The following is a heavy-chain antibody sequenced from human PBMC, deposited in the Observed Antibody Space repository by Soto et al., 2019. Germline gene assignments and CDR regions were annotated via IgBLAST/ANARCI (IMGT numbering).Heavy chain of an antibody. J-gene: IGHJ5*02. CDR2: MNPNSGNT. CDR3: ARFAAPAPGEYWFDP. V-gene: IGHV1-8*01. CDR1: GYTFTSYD. D-gene: IGHD6-6*01. Sequence: QVQLVQSGAEVKKPGASVKVSCKASGYTFTSYDINWVRQATGQGLEWMGWMNPNSGNTGYAQKYQDRVTMTRNTSISTAYMELSSLRSDDTAVYYCARFAAPAPGEYWFDPWGQGSLVTVSS.